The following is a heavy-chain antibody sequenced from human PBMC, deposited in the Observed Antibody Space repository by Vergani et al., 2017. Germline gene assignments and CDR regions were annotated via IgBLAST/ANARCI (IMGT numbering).Heavy chain of an antibody. D-gene: IGHD1-26*01. CDR3: ARDASYSHDPENFDY. Sequence: QVQLVESGGGVVQPGRSLRLSCAASGFTFSSYGMHWVRQAPGKGLEWVAVIWYDGSNKYYADSVKGRFTISRDNSKNTLYLQMNSLRAEDTAVYYCARDASYSHDPENFDYWGQGTLVTVSS. J-gene: IGHJ4*02. V-gene: IGHV3-33*01. CDR2: IWYDGSNK. CDR1: GFTFSSYG.